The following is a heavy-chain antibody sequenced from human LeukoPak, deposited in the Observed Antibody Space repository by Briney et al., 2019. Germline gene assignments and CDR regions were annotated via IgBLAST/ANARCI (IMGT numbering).Heavy chain of an antibody. J-gene: IGHJ5*02. CDR3: AKGGHISGWPNWLDP. CDR1: RFTFSSYG. V-gene: IGHV3-30*02. Sequence: GGSLRLSCAASRFTFSSYGMHWVRQAPGKGLEWVAFILYDATDTYYADSVKGRFTISRDNSNNTLYLQMNSLRPEDTAVYYCAKGGHISGWPNWLDPWGQGTLVTVSS. D-gene: IGHD6-19*01. CDR2: ILYDATDT.